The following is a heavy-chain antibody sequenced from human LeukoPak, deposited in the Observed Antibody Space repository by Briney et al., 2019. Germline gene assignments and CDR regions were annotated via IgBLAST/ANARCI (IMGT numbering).Heavy chain of an antibody. CDR3: ARGVYSHFDY. CDR1: GGSISAYY. D-gene: IGHD4-11*01. Sequence: SETLSLTCTVSGGSISAYYWSWIRQPAGKGLEWIGRIYISGSANYNPSLKSRVTMSVGPSMNQFSLNLRSVTAADTAVYYCARGVYSHFDYWGQGTLVTVSS. J-gene: IGHJ4*02. V-gene: IGHV4-4*07. CDR2: IYISGSA.